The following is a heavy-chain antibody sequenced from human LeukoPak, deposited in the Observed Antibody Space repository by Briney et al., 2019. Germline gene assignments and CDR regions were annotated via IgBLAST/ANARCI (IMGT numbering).Heavy chain of an antibody. V-gene: IGHV1-18*01. J-gene: IGHJ4*02. Sequence: GASVKVSCKASGYTFTSYGISWVRQAPGQGLEWMGWISAYNGNTKGRVTMTTDTSTSTAYMELRSLRSDDTAVYYCARDVSGSYPLDYWGQGTLVTVSS. CDR2: ISAYNGNT. CDR1: GYTFTSYG. CDR3: ARDVSGSYPLDY. D-gene: IGHD1-26*01.